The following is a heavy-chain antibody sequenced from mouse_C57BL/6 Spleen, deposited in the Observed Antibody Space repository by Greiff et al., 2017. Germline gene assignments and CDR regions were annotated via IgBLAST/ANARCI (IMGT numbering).Heavy chain of an antibody. V-gene: IGHV2-2*01. CDR2: IWSGGST. CDR3: ARQGYGSSSWFAY. CDR1: GFSLTSYG. J-gene: IGHJ3*01. Sequence: VQLKQSGPGLVQPSQSLSITCTVSGFSLTSYGVHWVRQSPGKGLEWLGVIWSGGSTDYNAAFISRLSISKDNSKSQVFFKMNSLQADDTAIYYCARQGYGSSSWFAYWGQGTLVTVSA. D-gene: IGHD1-1*01.